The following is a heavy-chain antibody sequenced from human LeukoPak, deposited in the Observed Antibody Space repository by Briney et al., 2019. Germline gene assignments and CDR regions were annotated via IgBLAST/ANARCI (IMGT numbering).Heavy chain of an antibody. CDR1: GYTFTSYD. Sequence: ASVKVSCKASGYTFTSYDINWVRQATGQGLEWMGWMSPNSGNTDHAQKFQGRVTMTRNTSISTAYMELSSLRSEDTAVYYCARGVGDLGDYWGQGTLVTVSS. D-gene: IGHD3-16*01. CDR3: ARGVGDLGDY. CDR2: MSPNSGNT. J-gene: IGHJ4*02. V-gene: IGHV1-8*01.